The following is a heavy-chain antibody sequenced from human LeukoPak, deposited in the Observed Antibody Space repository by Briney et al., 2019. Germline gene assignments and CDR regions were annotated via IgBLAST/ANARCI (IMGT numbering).Heavy chain of an antibody. CDR1: GFTFSNAW. Sequence: GGSLRLSCAASGFTFSNAWVSWVRQAPGKGLEWVGRIKSKTDGGTTDYAAPVKGRFTISRDDLKNTLYLQMNSLRAEDTAVYYCARGSGWSKIIFDYWGQGTLVSVSS. V-gene: IGHV3-15*01. J-gene: IGHJ4*02. D-gene: IGHD6-19*01. CDR2: IKSKTDGGTT. CDR3: ARGSGWSKIIFDY.